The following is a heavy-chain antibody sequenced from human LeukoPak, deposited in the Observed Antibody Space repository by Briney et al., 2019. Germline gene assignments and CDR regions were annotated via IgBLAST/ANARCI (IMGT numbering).Heavy chain of an antibody. J-gene: IGHJ4*02. CDR2: TYYSGST. CDR3: ARLMWSWSLDY. CDR1: GGSISSSSYY. V-gene: IGHV4-39*01. Sequence: SETLSLTCTVSGGSISSSSYYWGWIRQPPGKGLEWIGSTYYSGSTYYNPSLKSRVTTSVDTSKNQFSLILSSVTAADTAVYYCARLMWSWSLDYWGQGTLVTVSS. D-gene: IGHD2-21*01.